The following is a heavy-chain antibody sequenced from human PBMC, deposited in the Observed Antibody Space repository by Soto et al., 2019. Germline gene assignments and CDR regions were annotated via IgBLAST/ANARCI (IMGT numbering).Heavy chain of an antibody. Sequence: QVQLVQSGAEGKKPGSSVKVSCKASGGTFSSYAIIWVRQAPGQGLEWMGGIIPIFGTANYAQKFQGRVTITADESTSKAYMQLSSLRSEDTAVYYCAREADYGGNSGMDVWGQGTTVTVSS. V-gene: IGHV1-69*12. CDR3: AREADYGGNSGMDV. CDR1: GGTFSSYA. CDR2: IIPIFGTA. D-gene: IGHD4-17*01. J-gene: IGHJ6*02.